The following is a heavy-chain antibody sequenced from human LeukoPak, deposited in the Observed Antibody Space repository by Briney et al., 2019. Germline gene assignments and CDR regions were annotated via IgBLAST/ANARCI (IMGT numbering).Heavy chain of an antibody. V-gene: IGHV3-13*01. CDR3: ARDLGLLWFGELLLANYYYYHGMDV. J-gene: IGHJ6*02. Sequence: GGSLRLSCAASGFTFSSYDMHWVRQATGKGLEWVSAIGTAGDTYYPGSVKGRFTISRENAKNSLYLQMNSLRAEDTAVYYCARDLGLLWFGELLLANYYYYHGMDVWGQGTTVTVSS. D-gene: IGHD3-10*01. CDR1: GFTFSSYD. CDR2: IGTAGDT.